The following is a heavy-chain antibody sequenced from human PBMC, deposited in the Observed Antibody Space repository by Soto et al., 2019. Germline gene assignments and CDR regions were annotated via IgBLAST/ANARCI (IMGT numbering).Heavy chain of an antibody. CDR3: ARHVGNGDYDPVWFDP. Sequence: ESLKISCNGSRCTITSYCISWLRQMPGKGLEWMGRIDPSDSYTNYSPSFQGHVTISADKSISTAYLQWSSLKASDTAMYYCARHVGNGDYDPVWFDPWGQGNLVTVSS. CDR1: RCTITSYC. V-gene: IGHV5-10-1*01. J-gene: IGHJ5*02. D-gene: IGHD4-17*01. CDR2: IDPSDSYT.